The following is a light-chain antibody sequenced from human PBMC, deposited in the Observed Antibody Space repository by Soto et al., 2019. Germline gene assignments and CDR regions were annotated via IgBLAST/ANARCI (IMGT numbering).Light chain of an antibody. Sequence: IVLTQSPGTLSVSSGESATLSCRASQSVTSNYVAWYQKKPGLPPRLLIFGASNRATAIPDRFSGGVSGTDFTLPISRLEPEDFALYICQQYGSSPYTFGLGTKLE. CDR1: QSVTSNY. V-gene: IGKV3-20*01. CDR2: GAS. CDR3: QQYGSSPYT. J-gene: IGKJ2*01.